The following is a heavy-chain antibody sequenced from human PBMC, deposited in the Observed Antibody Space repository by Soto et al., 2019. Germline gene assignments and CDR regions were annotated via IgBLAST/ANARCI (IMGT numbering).Heavy chain of an antibody. CDR1: GGSISSGDYY. Sequence: QVQLQESGPGLVKPSQTLSLTCTVSGGSISSGDYYWSWIRQPPGKGLEWIGYIYYSGSTYYNPALKSRVTISVDTSKNQFSLKLSSVTAADTAVYYCASLWFGTPPPYYFDYWGQGTLVTVSS. D-gene: IGHD3-10*01. CDR2: IYYSGST. CDR3: ASLWFGTPPPYYFDY. V-gene: IGHV4-30-4*01. J-gene: IGHJ4*02.